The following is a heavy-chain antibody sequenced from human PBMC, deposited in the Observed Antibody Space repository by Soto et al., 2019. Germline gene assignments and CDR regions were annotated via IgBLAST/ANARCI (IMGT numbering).Heavy chain of an antibody. CDR1: GDSISGGASF. CDR3: AKLSCTSSTCYFPGWFDP. Sequence: SETLSLTCTVSGDSISGGASFWSWIRQPPGKGLEWIANVYYSGSSYYNPSLKSRLTISVDTTKNQFSLQLKSMTAADTAVNYCAKLSCTSSTCYFPGWFDPWGQGTLVTVS. CDR2: VYYSGSS. V-gene: IGHV4-31*03. D-gene: IGHD2-2*01. J-gene: IGHJ5*02.